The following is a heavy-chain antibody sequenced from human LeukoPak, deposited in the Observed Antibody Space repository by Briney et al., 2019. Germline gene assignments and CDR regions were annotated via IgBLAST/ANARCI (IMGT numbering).Heavy chain of an antibody. D-gene: IGHD3-22*01. V-gene: IGHV3-23*01. CDR1: GFTFSSYA. Sequence: GGSLRLSCAASGFTFSSYAMSWVRQAPGKGLEWVSAISGSGGSTYYADSVKGRLTISRDNSKNTLYLQMNSLRAEDTAVYYCAKSVYDSSGYHHYYFDYWGQGTLVTVSS. J-gene: IGHJ4*02. CDR2: ISGSGGST. CDR3: AKSVYDSSGYHHYYFDY.